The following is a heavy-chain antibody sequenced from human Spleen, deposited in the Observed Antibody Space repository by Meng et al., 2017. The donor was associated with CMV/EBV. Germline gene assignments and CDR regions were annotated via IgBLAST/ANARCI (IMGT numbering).Heavy chain of an antibody. CDR2: IDWDDDK. CDR3: ARSGIAAAYHFDAFDI. J-gene: IGHJ3*02. D-gene: IGHD2-2*01. V-gene: IGHV2-70D*14. CDR1: GFSVSTSGLR. Sequence: SGPTLVKPTQTLTLTCTFSGFSVSTSGLRVSWIRQPPGKALEWVARIDWDDDKFYSTSLKTRLTIAKDTSKNQVVLKMTNMDPVDTATYYCARSGIAAAYHFDAFDIWGQGTMVTVS.